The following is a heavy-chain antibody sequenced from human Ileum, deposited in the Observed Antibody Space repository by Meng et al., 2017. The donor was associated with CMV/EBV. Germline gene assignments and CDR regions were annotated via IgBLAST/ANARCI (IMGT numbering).Heavy chain of an antibody. V-gene: IGHV4-34*02. CDR3: ASGRLQFTPSALQH. CDR1: GEPLNGFF. D-gene: IGHD5-24*01. CDR2: VNNRGRT. J-gene: IGHJ1*01. Sequence: QLQQGGAGLLKPSETLSLTCAVSGEPLNGFFCSWIRQPPGRGLEWIGEVNNRGRTNYNPSLKSRLTISIDTSKRQLSLMVTSVTAADSAIYYCASGRLQFTPSALQHWGPGTLVTVSS.